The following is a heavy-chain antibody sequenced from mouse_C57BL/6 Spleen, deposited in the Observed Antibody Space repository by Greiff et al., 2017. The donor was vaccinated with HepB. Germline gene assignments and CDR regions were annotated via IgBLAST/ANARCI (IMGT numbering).Heavy chain of an antibody. V-gene: IGHV5-17*01. CDR1: GFTFSDYG. D-gene: IGHD1-1*01. CDR2: ISSGSSTI. Sequence: EVKLEESGGGLVKPGGSLKLSCAASGFTFSDYGMHWVRQAPEKGLEWVAYISSGSSTIYYADTVKGRFTISRDNAKNTLFLQMTSLRSEDTAMYYCARGYYGSRYYYAMDYWGQGTSVTVSS. CDR3: ARGYYGSRYYYAMDY. J-gene: IGHJ4*01.